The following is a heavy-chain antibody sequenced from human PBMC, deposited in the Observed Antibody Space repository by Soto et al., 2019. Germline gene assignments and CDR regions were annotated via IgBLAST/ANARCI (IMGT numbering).Heavy chain of an antibody. CDR3: ARVMAAMQNWLDP. J-gene: IGHJ5*02. V-gene: IGHV4-30-4*01. Sequence: SESLSLTCTVSRVSITSVDYFWTWIGQPPGKGLEWIWFIYHTGTTYYNPSLRSRVTISIDTYKSQLSMKLNSVTAADTAVYYCARVMAAMQNWLDPWGQGTLVTVSS. CDR1: RVSITSVDYF. D-gene: IGHD2-2*01. CDR2: IYHTGTT.